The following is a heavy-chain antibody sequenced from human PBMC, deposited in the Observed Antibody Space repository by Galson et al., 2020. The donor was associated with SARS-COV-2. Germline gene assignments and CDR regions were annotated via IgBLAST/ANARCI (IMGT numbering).Heavy chain of an antibody. Sequence: SETLSLTCAVYVGSFRGYYWSWIRQPPGKGLEWIGEINHSGSTNHNPSLKSRVIISVDTSKNQFSLKLRSVTAADTAVYYCARRGIVVGGTTTYAFDMWGQGTMVTVSS. D-gene: IGHD1-26*01. CDR3: ARRGIVVGGTTTYAFDM. V-gene: IGHV4-34*01. J-gene: IGHJ3*02. CDR2: INHSGST. CDR1: VGSFRGYY.